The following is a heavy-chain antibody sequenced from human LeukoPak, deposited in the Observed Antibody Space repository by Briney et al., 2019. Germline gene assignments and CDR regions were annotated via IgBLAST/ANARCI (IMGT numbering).Heavy chain of an antibody. CDR1: GFTFSNYH. J-gene: IGHJ4*02. D-gene: IGHD2-2*02. CDR3: AKGPTAAAIPDYFDY. Sequence: GGSLRLSCAASGFTFSNYHIHWVRQAPGKGLEWVSAISGSGGSTYYTGSVKGRFTISRDNSKNTLYLQMNSLRAEDTAVYYCAKGPTAAAIPDYFDYWGQGTLVTVSS. CDR2: ISGSGGST. V-gene: IGHV3-23*01.